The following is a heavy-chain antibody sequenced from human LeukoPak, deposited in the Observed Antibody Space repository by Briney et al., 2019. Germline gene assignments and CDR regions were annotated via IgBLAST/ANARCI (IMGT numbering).Heavy chain of an antibody. CDR3: AKVISAWSGLDH. CDR2: IRFDGNEK. CDR1: GFSFRSYG. D-gene: IGHD6-19*01. Sequence: PGGSLRLSCAASGFSFRSYGMQWVRQTPGKGLEWVSFIRFDGNEKLYADSVNGRFTISRDNSKDTMYLQVSSLKPEDSGVYYCAKVISAWSGLDHGDQGTLVTVSS. V-gene: IGHV3-30*02. J-gene: IGHJ5*02.